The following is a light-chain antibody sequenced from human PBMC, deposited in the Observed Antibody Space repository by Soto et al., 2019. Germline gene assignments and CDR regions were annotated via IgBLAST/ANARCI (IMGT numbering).Light chain of an antibody. J-gene: IGLJ3*02. Sequence: QSALTQPASVSGSPGQSITISCTGTSSDVGGYNYVSWYQQHPGEAPKLMIYEVNNRPSGVSDRFSGCKSGNTASLTISGLQAEDEADYYCSSYTSSNTWVFGGGTKLTVL. CDR2: EVN. CDR1: SSDVGGYNY. CDR3: SSYTSSNTWV. V-gene: IGLV2-14*01.